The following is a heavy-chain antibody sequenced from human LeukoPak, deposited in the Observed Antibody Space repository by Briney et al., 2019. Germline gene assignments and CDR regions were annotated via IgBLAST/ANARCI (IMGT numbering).Heavy chain of an antibody. CDR2: IYDSGST. D-gene: IGHD3-10*01. V-gene: IGHV4-31*03. Sequence: SQTLSLTCTVSGGSISSGGYSWSWIRQHPGKGLEWIGYIYDSGSTYYKPSLRSRVTISGDTSKNQFSLKVTSVSDADTAVYYCASYGSGWYFDLWGRGTLVTVSS. J-gene: IGHJ2*01. CDR1: GGSISSGGYS. CDR3: ASYGSGWYFDL.